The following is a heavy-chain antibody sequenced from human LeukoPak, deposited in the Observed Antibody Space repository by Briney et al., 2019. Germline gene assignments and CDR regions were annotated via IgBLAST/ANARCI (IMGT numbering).Heavy chain of an antibody. CDR3: AELGITMIGGV. D-gene: IGHD3-10*02. J-gene: IGHJ6*04. V-gene: IGHV3-48*04. Sequence: GGSLRLSCVASGFTFSTNGMSWVRQAPGKGLERVSYISSSGSTIYYADSVKGRFTISRDNAKNSLYLQMNSLRAEDTAVYYCAELGITMIGGVWGKGTTVTISS. CDR2: ISSSGSTI. CDR1: GFTFSTNG.